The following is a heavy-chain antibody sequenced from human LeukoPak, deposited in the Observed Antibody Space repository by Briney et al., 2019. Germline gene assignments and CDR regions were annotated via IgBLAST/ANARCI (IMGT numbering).Heavy chain of an antibody. CDR1: GGSISSYY. D-gene: IGHD4-4*01. V-gene: IGHV4-59*01. CDR2: IYYSGST. Sequence: SETLSLTCTVSGGSISSYYWSWIRQPPGKGLEWIGYIYYSGSTNYNPSLKSRVTISVDTSKNQFSLKLSSVTAADTAVYYCARATYSNLDYFDYWGQGTLVTVSS. J-gene: IGHJ4*02. CDR3: ARATYSNLDYFDY.